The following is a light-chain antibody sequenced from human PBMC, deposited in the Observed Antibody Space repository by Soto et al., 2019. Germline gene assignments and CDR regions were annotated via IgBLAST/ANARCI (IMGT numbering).Light chain of an antibody. J-gene: IGKJ4*01. V-gene: IGKV3-15*01. CDR3: QHYINWPPLT. CDR2: AAS. CDR1: QSVGSA. Sequence: EIVLTQSPATLSVSPGETATLSCRASQSVGSAVAWYQHRPGQAPRLLIVAASIRATGVPGRVSGGGSGTEFTLTISGLQSEDFAVYYCQHYINWPPLTFGGGTTVDIK.